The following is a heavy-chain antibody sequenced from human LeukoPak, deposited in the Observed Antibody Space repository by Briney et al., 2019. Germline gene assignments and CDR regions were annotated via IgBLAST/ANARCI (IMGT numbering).Heavy chain of an antibody. CDR1: GGTFSSYA. CDR2: IIPIFGTA. V-gene: IGHV1-69*13. CDR3: ARRVGDILTGYPTGYFDY. D-gene: IGHD3-9*01. Sequence: GASVKVSCKASGGTFSSYAISWVRQAPGQGLEWMGGIIPIFGTASYAQKFQGRVTITADESTSTAYMELSSLRSEDTAVYYCARRVGDILTGYPTGYFDYWGQGTLVTVSS. J-gene: IGHJ4*02.